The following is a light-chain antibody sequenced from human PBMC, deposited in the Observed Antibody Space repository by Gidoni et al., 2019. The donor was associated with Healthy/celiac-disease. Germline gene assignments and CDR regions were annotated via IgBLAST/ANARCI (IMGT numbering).Light chain of an antibody. CDR1: QGISNY. Sequence: DIQLTQSPASLSASAGDRVTITCRASQGISNYLAWFQQRPGKAPKSLIDAASSLQSGAPTNISGGVAGADFTLTSSSQQEEDFANYYCQQYNSYPFTCGGGTKVDIK. CDR3: QQYNSYPFT. J-gene: IGKJ4*01. CDR2: AAS. V-gene: IGKV1-16*02.